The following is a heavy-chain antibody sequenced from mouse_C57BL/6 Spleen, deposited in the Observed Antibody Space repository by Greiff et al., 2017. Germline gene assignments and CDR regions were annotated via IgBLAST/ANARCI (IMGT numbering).Heavy chain of an antibody. CDR2: INPYNGGT. Sequence: VQLQQSGPVLVKPGASVKMSCKASGYTFTDYYMNWVKQSHGKSLEWIGVINPYNGGTSYNQKFKGKDTLTVDKSSSTAYMELNSLTSEDSAVYYCARTGTGTGAMDYWGQGTSVTVSS. CDR1: GYTFTDYY. CDR3: ARTGTGTGAMDY. D-gene: IGHD4-1*01. J-gene: IGHJ4*01. V-gene: IGHV1-19*01.